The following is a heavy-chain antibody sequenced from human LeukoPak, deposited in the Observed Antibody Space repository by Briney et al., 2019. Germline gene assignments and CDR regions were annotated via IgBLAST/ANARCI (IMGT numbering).Heavy chain of an antibody. CDR1: GGSVSSSDYY. CDR3: ARKVVFDL. D-gene: IGHD2-15*01. V-gene: IGHV4-39*01. J-gene: IGHJ2*01. CDR2: IYYSGST. Sequence: PSETLSLTCTVSGGSVSSSDYYWGWIRQPPGKGLEWIGSIYYSGSTYYNPSLKSRVTISVDTSKNQFSLNLSSVTAADTAVYYCARKVVFDLWGRGTLVTVSS.